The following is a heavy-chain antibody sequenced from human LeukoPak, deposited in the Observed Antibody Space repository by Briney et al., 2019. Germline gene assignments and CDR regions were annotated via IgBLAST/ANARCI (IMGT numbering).Heavy chain of an antibody. Sequence: SQTLSLTCAISGDSVSSNSAAWNWIRQSPSRGLEWLGRTYYRSKWYNDYAVSVKSRITINPDTSKNQFSLQLNSVTPEDTAVYYCARGPITMVRGVIVVYMDVWGKGTTVTISS. CDR1: GDSVSSNSAA. V-gene: IGHV6-1*01. CDR2: TYYRSKWYN. J-gene: IGHJ6*03. D-gene: IGHD3-10*01. CDR3: ARGPITMVRGVIVVYMDV.